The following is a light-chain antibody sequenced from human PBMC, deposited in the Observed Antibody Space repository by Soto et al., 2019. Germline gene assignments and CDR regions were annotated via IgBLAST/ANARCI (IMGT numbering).Light chain of an antibody. CDR3: QPYGSSPFT. CDR2: GAS. J-gene: IGKJ3*01. Sequence: EIELTQSPGTLSLSPGERATLSCRASQSVSSSYLAWYQQKPGQAPRLLIYGASSRATGIPDRFSGSGSGTDFTLTISRLEPEDFAVYYCQPYGSSPFTFGPGTKVDFK. CDR1: QSVSSSY. V-gene: IGKV3-20*01.